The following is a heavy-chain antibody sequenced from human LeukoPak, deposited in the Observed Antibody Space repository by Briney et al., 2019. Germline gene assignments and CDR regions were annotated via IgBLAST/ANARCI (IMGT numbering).Heavy chain of an antibody. CDR2: INSDGSST. Sequence: PGGCLRLSCAAYGFTFSSYWMHWVRQAPGKGLVWVSRINSDGSSTSYADCVKGRFTISKDNAKNTLYLQMNSLRAEDTAVYYCARGPHSSGWYFFDYWGQGTLVTVSS. CDR1: GFTFSSYW. V-gene: IGHV3-74*01. D-gene: IGHD6-19*01. CDR3: ARGPHSSGWYFFDY. J-gene: IGHJ4*02.